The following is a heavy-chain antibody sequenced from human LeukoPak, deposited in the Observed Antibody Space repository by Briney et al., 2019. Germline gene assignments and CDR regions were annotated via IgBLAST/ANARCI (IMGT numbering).Heavy chain of an antibody. J-gene: IGHJ4*02. Sequence: SVKVSCKASGGTFSSYAISWVRQAPGQGLEWMGGIIPIFGSANYAQKFQGRVTITADESTSTAYMELSSLRSEDTAVYYCARAVKGPVVPAAYDYWGQGTLVTVSS. V-gene: IGHV1-69*13. CDR3: ARAVKGPVVPAAYDY. CDR1: GGTFSSYA. D-gene: IGHD2-2*01. CDR2: IIPIFGSA.